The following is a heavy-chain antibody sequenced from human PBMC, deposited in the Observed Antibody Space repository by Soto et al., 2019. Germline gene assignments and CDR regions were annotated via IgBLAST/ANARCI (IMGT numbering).Heavy chain of an antibody. V-gene: IGHV3-43*01. CDR1: GFTFDDYT. CDR3: AKDNYGSGGFDP. D-gene: IGHD3-10*01. CDR2: ISWDGGRT. Sequence: GGSLRLSCAASGFTFDDYTMHWVRQAPGKGLEWVSLISWDGGRTYYADSVKGRFTISRDNSKNSLYLQMNSLRTEDTALYYCAKDNYGSGGFDPWGQGTLVTVSS. J-gene: IGHJ5*02.